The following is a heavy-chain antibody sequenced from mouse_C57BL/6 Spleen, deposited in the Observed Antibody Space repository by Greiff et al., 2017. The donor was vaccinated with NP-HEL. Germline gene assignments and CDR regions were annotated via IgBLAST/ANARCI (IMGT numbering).Heavy chain of an antibody. CDR1: GYTFTDYE. Sequence: VQLQQSGAELVRPGASVTLSCKASGYTFTDYEMHWVKQTPVHGLEWIGAIDPETGGTAYNQKFKGKAILTADKSSSTAYMELRSLTSEDSAVYYCTRDLGRGYFDVWGTGTTVTVSS. V-gene: IGHV1-15*01. J-gene: IGHJ1*03. CDR2: IDPETGGT. D-gene: IGHD4-1*01. CDR3: TRDLGRGYFDV.